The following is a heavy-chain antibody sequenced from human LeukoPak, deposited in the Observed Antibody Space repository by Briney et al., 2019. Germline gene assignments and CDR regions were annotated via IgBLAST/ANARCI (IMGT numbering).Heavy chain of an antibody. Sequence: GASVKVSCKTSGYTFTSYGINWVRQAPGQGLEWMGWISSFNGKTNYAQKLQGRVTLTTDTSTSTAYMELRSLRSDDTAVYYCARGAVAGIQQGTWGQGTLVTVSS. CDR3: ARGAVAGIQQGT. J-gene: IGHJ4*02. D-gene: IGHD6-13*01. V-gene: IGHV1-18*01. CDR1: GYTFTSYG. CDR2: ISSFNGKT.